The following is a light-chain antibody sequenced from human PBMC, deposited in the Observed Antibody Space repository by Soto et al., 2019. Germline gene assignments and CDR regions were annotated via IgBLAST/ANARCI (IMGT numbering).Light chain of an antibody. CDR2: DVS. CDR3: CSYTTSNTRQIV. J-gene: IGLJ1*01. V-gene: IGLV2-14*01. CDR1: SSDVGGYNY. Sequence: QSALTQPASVSGSPGQSITISCTGTSSDVGGYNYVSWYQQHPGKAPKFMIYDVSNRPSGVSNRVSGSKSGNTASLTISGLQAEDEADYYCCSYTTSNTRQIVFGTGTKVTV.